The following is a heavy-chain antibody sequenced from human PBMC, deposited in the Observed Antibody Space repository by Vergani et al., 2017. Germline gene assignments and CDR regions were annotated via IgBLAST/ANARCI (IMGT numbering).Heavy chain of an antibody. CDR2: ISSSSSYR. V-gene: IGHV3-21*01. Sequence: EVQLVESGGGLVKPGGSLRLSCVASGFTFGSYSMNWVRKAPGTGLEWVSFISSSSSYRYYADSVKGRFTISRDNGEYSLLLQMNRLRPEDTAVYYCASGVPGYQLATQYFQHWGQGTLVTVSS. D-gene: IGHD2-2*01. CDR1: GFTFGSYS. J-gene: IGHJ1*01. CDR3: ASGVPGYQLATQYFQH.